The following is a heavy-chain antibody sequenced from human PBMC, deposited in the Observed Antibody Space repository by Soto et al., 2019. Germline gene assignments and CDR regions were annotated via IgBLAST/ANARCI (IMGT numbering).Heavy chain of an antibody. J-gene: IGHJ5*02. Sequence: QVHLVQSGVEVKKPGASVKVSCKPSGYPFTSYHVNWVRQAPEQGLECMGWMNPESGSTNYALKFQGRLTMTRNTSMSTAYLELRSLTSEAPAIYYCARGKVISKGYDSGWQVAHWSQGTQVIASS. D-gene: IGHD6-19*01. CDR2: MNPESGST. CDR1: GYPFTSYH. V-gene: IGHV1-8*02. CDR3: ARGKVISKGYDSGWQVAH.